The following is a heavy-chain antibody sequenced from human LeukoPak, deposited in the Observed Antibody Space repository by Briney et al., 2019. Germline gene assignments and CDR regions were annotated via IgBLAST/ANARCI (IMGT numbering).Heavy chain of an antibody. J-gene: IGHJ4*02. D-gene: IGHD3-10*01. CDR2: IRNDGSNK. Sequence: QTGGSLRLSCAAPGFQFTSFGMSWVRQAPGKGLEWVAFIRNDGSNKYYVESVKGRFIISRDNSPDTVYLHMSNLRPDDTAVYYCAKSQDYGSGSYALDYSGQGALVTVSS. V-gene: IGHV3-30*02. CDR3: AKSQDYGSGSYALDY. CDR1: GFQFTSFG.